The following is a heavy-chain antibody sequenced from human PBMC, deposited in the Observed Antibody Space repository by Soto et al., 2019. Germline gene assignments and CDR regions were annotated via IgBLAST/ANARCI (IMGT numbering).Heavy chain of an antibody. CDR3: AKRTTGTTGSVDY. CDR2: ISGSGGST. CDR1: GFTFSSYT. D-gene: IGHD1-1*01. V-gene: IGHV3-23*01. J-gene: IGHJ4*02. Sequence: EVQLLESGGGLVQPGGSLRLSCAASGFTFSSYTMSWVRQAPGKGLEWVSTISGSGGSTYYADSVKGRFTISRDNSKNTVYLQMNSLRAEETAVYYCAKRTTGTTGSVDYWGQGTLVTVSS.